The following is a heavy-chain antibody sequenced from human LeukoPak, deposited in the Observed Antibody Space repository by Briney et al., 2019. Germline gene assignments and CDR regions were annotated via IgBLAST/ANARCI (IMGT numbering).Heavy chain of an antibody. CDR3: ARESPSIHAFDI. Sequence: SLRLSCAASGFTFSSCAMHWVGQAPGMGLQWVAVISYDGSNKYYADSVKGRFTISRDNSKNTLYLQMNSLRAEDTAVYYCARESPSIHAFDIWGQGTMVTVSS. CDR1: GFTFSSCA. V-gene: IGHV3-30*04. CDR2: ISYDGSNK. D-gene: IGHD2-21*01. J-gene: IGHJ3*02.